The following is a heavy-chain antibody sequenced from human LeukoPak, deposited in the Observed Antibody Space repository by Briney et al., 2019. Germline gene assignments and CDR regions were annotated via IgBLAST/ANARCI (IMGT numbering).Heavy chain of an antibody. CDR3: ARQLGYCSGGSCGTTNAFDI. Sequence: GESLKISCKGSGYSINNYWIAWVRQMPGKGLEWMGIIYPADSDIRYSPSFQGQVTISADKSISTAYLQWSSLKASDTAMYYCARQLGYCSGGSCGTTNAFDIWGQGTMVTVSS. CDR1: GYSINNYW. J-gene: IGHJ3*02. D-gene: IGHD2-15*01. CDR2: IYPADSDI. V-gene: IGHV5-51*01.